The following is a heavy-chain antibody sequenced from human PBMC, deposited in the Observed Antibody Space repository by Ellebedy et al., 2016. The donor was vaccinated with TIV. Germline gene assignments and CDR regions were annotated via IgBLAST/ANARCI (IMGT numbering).Heavy chain of an antibody. J-gene: IGHJ6*02. D-gene: IGHD6-13*01. CDR2: IYSGGTT. CDR1: GFTVSNNY. CDR3: AIHSAAGDYYYYGMDV. V-gene: IGHV3-66*01. Sequence: GESLKISCEVSGFTVSNNYMTWVRQAPGKGLEWVSVIYSGGTTYYADSVRGRFTISRDNAKNSLYLQMNSLRAEDTAVYYCAIHSAAGDYYYYGMDVWGQGTTVTVSS.